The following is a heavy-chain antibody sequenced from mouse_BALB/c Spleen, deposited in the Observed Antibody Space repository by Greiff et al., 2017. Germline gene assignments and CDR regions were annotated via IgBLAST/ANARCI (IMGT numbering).Heavy chain of an antibody. Sequence: EESGPGLVKPSQSLSLTCSVTGYSITSGYYWNWIRQFPGNKLEWMGYISYDGSNNYNPSLKNRISITRDTSKNQFFLKLNSVTTEDTATYYCARVYYYGSREDWGQGTLVTVSA. CDR2: ISYDGSN. D-gene: IGHD1-1*01. V-gene: IGHV3-6*02. CDR3: ARVYYYGSRED. CDR1: GYSITSGYY. J-gene: IGHJ3*01.